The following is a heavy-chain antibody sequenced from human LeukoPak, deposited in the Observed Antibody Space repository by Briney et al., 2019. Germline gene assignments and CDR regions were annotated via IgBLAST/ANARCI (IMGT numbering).Heavy chain of an antibody. CDR3: ASQQQLVPDWFDP. CDR2: INPSGGST. Sequence: ASVKVSCKASGYTFTSYYMHWVRPAPGQGLEWMGIINPSGGSTSYAQKFQGRVTMTRDMSTSTVYMELSSLRSEDTAVYYCASQQQLVPDWFDPWGQGTLVTVSS. J-gene: IGHJ5*02. D-gene: IGHD6-13*01. V-gene: IGHV1-46*01. CDR1: GYTFTSYY.